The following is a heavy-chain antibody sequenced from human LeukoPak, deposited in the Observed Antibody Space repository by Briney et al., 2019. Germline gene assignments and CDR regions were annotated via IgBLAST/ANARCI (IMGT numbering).Heavy chain of an antibody. J-gene: IGHJ4*02. D-gene: IGHD4-17*01. CDR2: IGGSGVTT. Sequence: QPGGSLRLSCAASGFTFSSYAMSWVRQAPGKGLEWVSAIGGSGVTTYYADSVKGRFTISRDNSKNTLYLQMNSLRAEDTAIYYCAKYGDYGGNSFDYWGQGTLVTVSS. CDR1: GFTFSSYA. V-gene: IGHV3-23*01. CDR3: AKYGDYGGNSFDY.